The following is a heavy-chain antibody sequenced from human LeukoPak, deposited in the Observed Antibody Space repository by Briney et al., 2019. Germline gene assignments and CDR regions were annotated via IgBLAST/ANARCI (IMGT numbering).Heavy chain of an antibody. J-gene: IGHJ4*02. CDR1: GGTFSSYA. Sequence: GASVKVSCKASGGTFSSYAISWVRQAPGQGLEWMGGIIPIFGTANYAQKFQGRVTITADESTSTAYMELSSLRSEDTAVYYCASAHPTYYYDSSGYAFDYWGQGTLVNVSS. CDR3: ASAHPTYYYDSSGYAFDY. CDR2: IIPIFGTA. V-gene: IGHV1-69*13. D-gene: IGHD3-22*01.